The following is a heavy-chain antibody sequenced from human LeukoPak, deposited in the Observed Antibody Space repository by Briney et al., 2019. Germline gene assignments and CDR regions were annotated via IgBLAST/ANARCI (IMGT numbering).Heavy chain of an antibody. J-gene: IGHJ4*02. D-gene: IGHD2-2*01. CDR3: ARARDCSSTSCYEYFDY. CDR1: GGSFSGYY. CDR2: INHSGST. Sequence: SETLSLTCAVYGGSFSGYYWSWLRQPPGKGLEWIGEINHSGSTNYNPSRKSRVTISVDTSKNQFSLKLSSVAAADTAVYYCARARDCSSTSCYEYFDYWGQGTLVTVSS. V-gene: IGHV4-34*01.